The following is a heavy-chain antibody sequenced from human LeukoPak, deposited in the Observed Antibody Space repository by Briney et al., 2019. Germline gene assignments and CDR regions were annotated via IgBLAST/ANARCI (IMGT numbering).Heavy chain of an antibody. CDR3: AKDKWMVGDAFDI. Sequence: GGSLRLSCADSGFTFSSYAMSWVRQAPGKGLEWVSPISGSGGRANYADSVKGRFTISRDNSKTTLYLQMNSLRAEDTAVYSCAKDKWMVGDAFDIWGHGTMVTVSS. V-gene: IGHV3-23*01. J-gene: IGHJ3*02. CDR1: GFTFSSYA. D-gene: IGHD6-19*01. CDR2: ISGSGGRA.